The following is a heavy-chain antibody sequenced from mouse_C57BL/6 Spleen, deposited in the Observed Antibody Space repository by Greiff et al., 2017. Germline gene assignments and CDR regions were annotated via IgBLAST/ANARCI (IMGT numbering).Heavy chain of an antibody. CDR2: IDRNSGGT. CDR1: GYTFTSYW. CDR3: ARSEIYYVYFDY. D-gene: IGHD2-1*01. Sequence: QVQLQQPGAELVKPGASVKLSCKASGYTFTSYWMHWVKQRPGRGLEWIGRIDRNSGGTKYNEKFKSKATLTVDKPSSTAYMQLSSLTSEDSSVYYCARSEIYYVYFDYWGPGTTLTVSS. J-gene: IGHJ2*01. V-gene: IGHV1-72*01.